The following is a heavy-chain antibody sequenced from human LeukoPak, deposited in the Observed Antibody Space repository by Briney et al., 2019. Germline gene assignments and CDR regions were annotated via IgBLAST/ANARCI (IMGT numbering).Heavy chain of an antibody. V-gene: IGHV3-30*03. J-gene: IGHJ4*02. D-gene: IGHD4-17*01. CDR3: ATKLTTVTTLIQYYFDY. Sequence: GGSLRLSCAASGFTFSSYGMHWVRQAPGKGLEWVAVISYDGSNKYYADSVKGRFTISRDNSKNTLYLQMNSLRAEDTAVYYCATKLTTVTTLIQYYFDYWGQGTLVTVSS. CDR1: GFTFSSYG. CDR2: ISYDGSNK.